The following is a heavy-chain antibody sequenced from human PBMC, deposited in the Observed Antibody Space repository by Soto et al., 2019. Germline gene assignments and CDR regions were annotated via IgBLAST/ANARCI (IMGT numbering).Heavy chain of an antibody. V-gene: IGHV3-23*01. CDR2: ISGSGGST. J-gene: IGHJ3*02. D-gene: IGHD6-13*01. CDR3: AKDESSSWHDAFDI. Sequence: GSLRLSCAASGFTFSSYAISWVRQEQGKGLEWVSAISGSGGSTYYADSVKGRFTISRDNSKNTLYLQMNSLRAEDTAVYYCAKDESSSWHDAFDIWGQGTMVTVSS. CDR1: GFTFSSYA.